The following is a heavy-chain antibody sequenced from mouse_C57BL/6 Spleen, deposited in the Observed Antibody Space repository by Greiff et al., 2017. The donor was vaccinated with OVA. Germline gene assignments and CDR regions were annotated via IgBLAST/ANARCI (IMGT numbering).Heavy chain of an antibody. CDR3: ARAGEDAMDY. CDR1: GFTFSSYA. J-gene: IGHJ4*01. CDR2: ISDGGSYT. Sequence: EVQVVESGGGLVKPGGSLKLSCAASGFTFSSYAMSWVRQTPEKRLEWVATISDGGSYTYYPDNVKGRFTISRDNAKNNLYLQMSHLKSEDTAMYYCARAGEDAMDYWGQGTSVTVSS. V-gene: IGHV5-4*01.